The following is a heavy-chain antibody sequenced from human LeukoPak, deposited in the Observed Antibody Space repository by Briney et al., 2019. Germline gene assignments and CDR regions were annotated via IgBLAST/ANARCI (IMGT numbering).Heavy chain of an antibody. CDR3: ARSYYDFWSGYSSRVLDY. CDR1: GYTFTGYY. CDR2: INLNSGGT. J-gene: IGHJ4*02. Sequence: GAAVTVSCKASGYTFTGYYMHWVRQAPGQGLEWMGWINLNSGGTNYAQKFQGRVTMPRDTSISTAYMELSRLRSDDTAVYYCARSYYDFWSGYSSRVLDYWGQGTLVTVSS. V-gene: IGHV1-2*02. D-gene: IGHD3-3*01.